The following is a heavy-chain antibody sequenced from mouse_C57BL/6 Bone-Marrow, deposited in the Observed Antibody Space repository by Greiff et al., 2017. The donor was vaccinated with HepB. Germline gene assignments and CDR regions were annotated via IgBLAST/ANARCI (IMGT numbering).Heavy chain of an antibody. Sequence: VQLQQSGAELVKPGASVKISCKASGYAFSSYWMNWVKQRPGKGLEWIGQIYPGDGDTNYNGKFKGKATLTADKSSSTAYMQLSSLTSEDSAVYFCARKGHYYGSSDWYFDVWGTGTTVTVSS. CDR2: IYPGDGDT. V-gene: IGHV1-80*01. D-gene: IGHD1-1*01. J-gene: IGHJ1*03. CDR3: ARKGHYYGSSDWYFDV. CDR1: GYAFSSYW.